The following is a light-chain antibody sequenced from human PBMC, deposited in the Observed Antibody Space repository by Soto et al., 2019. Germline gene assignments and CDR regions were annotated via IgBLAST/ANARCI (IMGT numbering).Light chain of an antibody. CDR1: QGIAHY. CDR2: DAS. CDR3: LKDINYPWT. Sequence: DNDMTQSPSSLSASVGDTVTITCRASQGIAHYVAWYQRKPGKVPKLLIYDASTLQSGVPQRFSGSGSGTDLNLAISRLQPEDSATYSCLKDINYPWTFGQGTKVDIK. V-gene: IGKV1-27*01. J-gene: IGKJ1*01.